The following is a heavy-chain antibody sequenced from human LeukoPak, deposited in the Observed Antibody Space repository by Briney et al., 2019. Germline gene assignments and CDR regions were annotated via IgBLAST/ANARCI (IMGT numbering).Heavy chain of an antibody. Sequence: GGSLRLCCAASGVTFSSYAMSWVRQAPGKGLGWVSAISGSGGSTYYADSVNGRLTISRENSKTTLYLQMNSLRAEDTAVYYCAKEHPLTGQFDYWGQGTLVTVSS. J-gene: IGHJ4*02. CDR1: GVTFSSYA. V-gene: IGHV3-23*01. CDR2: ISGSGGST. CDR3: AKEHPLTGQFDY. D-gene: IGHD7-27*01.